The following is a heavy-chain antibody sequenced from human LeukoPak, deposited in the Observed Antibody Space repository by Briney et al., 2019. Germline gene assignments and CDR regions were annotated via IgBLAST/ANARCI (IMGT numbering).Heavy chain of an antibody. V-gene: IGHV3-64*01. CDR1: GFTFSNYA. J-gene: IGHJ4*02. CDR3: ARGNVVGATRPFDY. Sequence: PGGSLRLSCAGSGFTFSNYAMYWVRQAPGKGLENVAGIGSNGDSTNYANSVKGRFTISRDNSKNTLFLQMGSLRAEDMAVYYCARGNVVGATRPFDYWGQGTLVTVSS. D-gene: IGHD1-26*01. CDR2: IGSNGDST.